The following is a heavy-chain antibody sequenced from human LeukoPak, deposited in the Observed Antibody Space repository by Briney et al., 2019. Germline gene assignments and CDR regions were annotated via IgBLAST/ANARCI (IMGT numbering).Heavy chain of an antibody. D-gene: IGHD2-2*01. Sequence: GGSLRLSCAASGCTLSTFDMNWVRQAPGKGLEWVSSISTSSRYIYYRDSVKGRFTISRDDAKNSLYLQMNSLTVEDTAVYYCARADCSGSTCYLRHSWFDPWGQGTLVTVSS. CDR1: GCTLSTFD. V-gene: IGHV3-21*06. CDR3: ARADCSGSTCYLRHSWFDP. J-gene: IGHJ5*02. CDR2: ISTSSRYI.